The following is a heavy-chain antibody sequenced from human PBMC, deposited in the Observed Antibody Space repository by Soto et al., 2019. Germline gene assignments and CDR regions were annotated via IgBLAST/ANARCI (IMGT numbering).Heavy chain of an antibody. D-gene: IGHD2-15*01. CDR1: GFSFSSYT. V-gene: IGHV3-21*06. CDR2: ITNRGTHT. CDR3: TRAHEVAWFDS. J-gene: IGHJ5*01. Sequence: GGSLRLSCAASGFSFSSYTMNWVRQAPGKGLQWVASITNRGTHTYSADSVKGRFTISRDNDKNSLYLQMNNLRAEDTATYYCTRAHEVAWFDSWGLGTLVTVSS.